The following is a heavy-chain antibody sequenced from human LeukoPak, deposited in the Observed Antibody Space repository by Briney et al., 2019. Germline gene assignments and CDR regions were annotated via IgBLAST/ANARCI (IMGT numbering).Heavy chain of an antibody. D-gene: IGHD3-22*01. Sequence: ASVKVSCKAAGDTISAYSLNWVRQAPGQGLEWMGIINPSGGSYSSAQKFQGRATTTSDTYTRTVYIDVSSLTDDDAAVYYCARVRHYYESSDYYHEGDAFDIWGQGTMVTVSS. CDR2: INPSGGSY. V-gene: IGHV1-46*01. CDR3: ARVRHYYESSDYYHEGDAFDI. CDR1: GDTISAYS. J-gene: IGHJ3*02.